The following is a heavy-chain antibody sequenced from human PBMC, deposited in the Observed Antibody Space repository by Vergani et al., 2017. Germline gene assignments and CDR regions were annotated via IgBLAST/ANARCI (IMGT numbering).Heavy chain of an antibody. CDR1: GYTFTSYA. Sequence: QVQLVQSGAEVKTPGASVKVSCKASGYTFTSYAMHWVRQAPGQRLEWMGWINAGNGNTKYSQKFQGRVTITRDTSASTAYMELSSLRSEDTAVYYCARLGPMVRGVMYVGAFDIWGQGTMVTVSS. V-gene: IGHV1-3*01. CDR3: ARLGPMVRGVMYVGAFDI. J-gene: IGHJ3*02. CDR2: INAGNGNT. D-gene: IGHD3-10*01.